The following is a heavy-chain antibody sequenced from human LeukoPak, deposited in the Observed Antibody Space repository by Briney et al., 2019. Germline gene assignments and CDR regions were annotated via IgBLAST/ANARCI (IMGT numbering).Heavy chain of an antibody. Sequence: GGSLRLSCAASGFTFSTYGMGWVRQAPGKGLEWVSSINDNGGTSTWYADSVKGRFTISRDNSKNTLYLQMNSLRAEDTAVYYCAKDGIADIVVVVAATEDYYMDVWGKGTTVTISS. CDR1: GFTFSTYG. CDR3: AKDGIADIVVVVAATEDYYMDV. V-gene: IGHV3-23*01. J-gene: IGHJ6*03. D-gene: IGHD2-15*01. CDR2: INDNGGTST.